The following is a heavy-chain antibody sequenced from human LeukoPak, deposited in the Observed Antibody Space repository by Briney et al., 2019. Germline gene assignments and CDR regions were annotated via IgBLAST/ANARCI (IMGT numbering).Heavy chain of an antibody. CDR3: AKSGGSSGWLY. V-gene: IGHV3-23*01. CDR2: ISGSGGGT. Sequence: GRSLRLSCAASGFTFSTYAMSWVRQAPGKGLEWLSGISGSGGGTYYADSVKGRFTISRDDSKNTLYLQMHSLRAEDTAVYYCAKSGGSSGWLYWGQGTLVTVSS. J-gene: IGHJ4*02. D-gene: IGHD6-19*01. CDR1: GFTFSTYA.